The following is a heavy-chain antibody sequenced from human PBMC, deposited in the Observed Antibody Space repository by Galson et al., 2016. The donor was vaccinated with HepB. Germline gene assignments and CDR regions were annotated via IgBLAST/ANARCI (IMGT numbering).Heavy chain of an antibody. CDR1: GFTFSDYS. CDR3: AGGVYLLSVDY. V-gene: IGHV3-21*01. CDR2: ISSSRRFI. D-gene: IGHD3-10*01. Sequence: SLRLSCAASGFTFSDYSMNWVRQAPGKGLEWVSSISSSRRFIFYADSVKGRFTISRDSAKNSLFLQMNSLRPEDTAVYYCAGGVYLLSVDYWGQGTLVTVSS. J-gene: IGHJ4*02.